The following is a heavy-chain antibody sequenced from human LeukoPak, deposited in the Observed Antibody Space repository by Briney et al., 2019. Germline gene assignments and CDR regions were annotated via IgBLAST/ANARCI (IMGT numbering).Heavy chain of an antibody. V-gene: IGHV3-74*01. CDR1: GFTFSNYW. CDR3: ARDYGRSRDYGMDV. Sequence: GGLRLSCAASGFTFSNYWMHWVRQAPGKGLVWVSRINSDGSSTTYADSVKGRFTISRDNAKNTLYLQTNSLRAEDTAVYYCARDYGRSRDYGMDVWGRGTTVTVSS. CDR2: INSDGSST. J-gene: IGHJ6*02. D-gene: IGHD3-10*01.